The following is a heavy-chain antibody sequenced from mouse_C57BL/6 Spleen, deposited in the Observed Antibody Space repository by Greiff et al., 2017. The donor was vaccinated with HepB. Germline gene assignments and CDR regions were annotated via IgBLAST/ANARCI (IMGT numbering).Heavy chain of an antibody. CDR3: ARDDYSDSTVVSTGTFYAMDY. Sequence: VQLQQPGAELVKPGASVKLSCKASGYTFTSYWMHWVKQRPGQGLEWIGMIHPNSGSTNYNEKFKSKATLTVDKSSSTAYMQLSSLTSEDSAVYYCARDDYSDSTVVSTGTFYAMDYWGQGTSVTVSS. CDR2: IHPNSGST. CDR1: GYTFTSYW. J-gene: IGHJ4*01. V-gene: IGHV1-64*01. D-gene: IGHD1-1*01.